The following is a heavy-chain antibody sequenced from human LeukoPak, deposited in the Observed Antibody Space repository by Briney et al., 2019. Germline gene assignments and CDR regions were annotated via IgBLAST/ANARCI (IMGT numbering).Heavy chain of an antibody. V-gene: IGHV3-30-3*01. D-gene: IGHD2-21*01. CDR3: AKGSPYSRRNNYAMDV. Sequence: GGSLRLSCAASGFTFSSYAMHWVRQAPGKGLQWVAVISYDGSNKYYADSVKGRFTISRDNSKNTLYLQMNSLRAEDTAVYYCAKGSPYSRRNNYAMDVWGQGTTVTVSS. J-gene: IGHJ6*02. CDR1: GFTFSSYA. CDR2: ISYDGSNK.